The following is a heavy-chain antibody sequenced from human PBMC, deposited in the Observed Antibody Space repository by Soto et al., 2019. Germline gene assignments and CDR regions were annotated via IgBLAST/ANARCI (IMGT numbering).Heavy chain of an antibody. CDR1: GDTFTSYY. D-gene: IGHD3-3*01. Sequence: ASVKVSCKAPGDTFTSYYLNWVRQAPGQGLEWMGVINPHGGSTKYAQKFQGRITMTRDTSRSTVYMELSSLRSDDTAIYYCARSSGGNFGIIIEGSNWYDPWGQGTLVTVS. J-gene: IGHJ5*02. CDR3: ARSSGGNFGIIIEGSNWYDP. CDR2: INPHGGST. V-gene: IGHV1-46*01.